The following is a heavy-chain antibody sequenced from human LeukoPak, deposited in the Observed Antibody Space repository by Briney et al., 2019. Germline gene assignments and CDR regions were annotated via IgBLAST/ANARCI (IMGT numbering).Heavy chain of an antibody. V-gene: IGHV3-33*06. CDR1: GFTFSSYG. CDR3: AKELRAAHFDY. Sequence: GGSLRLSCAASGFTFSSYGMHWVRQAPGKGLEWVAVIWYDGSNKYYADSVKGRFTISRDSSKNTLYLQMNSLRAEDTAVYYCAKELRAAHFDYWGQGTLVTVSS. CDR2: IWYDGSNK. D-gene: IGHD5-12*01. J-gene: IGHJ4*02.